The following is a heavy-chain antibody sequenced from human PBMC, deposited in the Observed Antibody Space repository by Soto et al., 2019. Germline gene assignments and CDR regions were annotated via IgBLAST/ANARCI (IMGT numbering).Heavy chain of an antibody. CDR1: GFTFSNAW. CDR3: TTDRRPVTMVRGVIITRAFDI. J-gene: IGHJ3*02. V-gene: IGHV3-15*01. D-gene: IGHD3-10*01. Sequence: GSLRLSCGASGFTFSNAWMSWVRQAPGKGLEWGGRIKSKTDGGTTDYAAPVKGRFTISRDDSKNTLYLQMNSLKTEDTAVYYCTTDRRPVTMVRGVIITRAFDIWGQGTMV. CDR2: IKSKTDGGTT.